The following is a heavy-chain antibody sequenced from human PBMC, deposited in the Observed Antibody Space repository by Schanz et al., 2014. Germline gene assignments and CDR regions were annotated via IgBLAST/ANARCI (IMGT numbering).Heavy chain of an antibody. V-gene: IGHV3-23*01. CDR3: ARANYRRKINFDY. CDR1: GFTFSSYA. CDR2: LSGSGGST. Sequence: EVQLLESGGGLVQPGGSLRLSCAASGFTFSSYAMSWVRQAPGKGLEWVSALSGSGGSTYYADSVKGRFTISRDNSKNTLYLQMNSLRAEDTAVYYCARANYRRKINFDYWGRGTLVTGSS. J-gene: IGHJ4*02. D-gene: IGHD3-10*01.